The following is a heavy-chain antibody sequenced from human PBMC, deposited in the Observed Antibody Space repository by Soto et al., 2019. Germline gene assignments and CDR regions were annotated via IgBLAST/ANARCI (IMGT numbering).Heavy chain of an antibody. CDR1: GYTFTSYA. CDR2: ISAYNGNT. V-gene: IGHV1-18*01. J-gene: IGHJ4*02. Sequence: QVQLVQSGAEVKKPGASVKVSCKASGYTFTSYAISWVRQAPGQGLEWMGWISAYNGNTNYAQKLQGRVTMTTDTSTSTAYIGHRRLSSDDTGVDFCARDAPPADCWGQGTMVTVSS. CDR3: ARDAPPADC.